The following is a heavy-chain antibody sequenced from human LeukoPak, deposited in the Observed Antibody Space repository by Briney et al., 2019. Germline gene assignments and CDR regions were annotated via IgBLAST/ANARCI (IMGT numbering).Heavy chain of an antibody. D-gene: IGHD3-10*01. CDR2: IIPMSRTT. V-gene: IGHV1-69*05. CDR1: GDSVSHD. J-gene: IGHJ6*03. CDR3: ASDSGSGMYYMDV. Sequence: SVKVSCKASGDSVSHDISWVRQAPGQGFEWMGGIIPMSRTTDYAQKFRDRVTITTDECTSTVYMEVRSLSLEDTAIYYCASDSGSGMYYMDVWGKGTTVAVAS.